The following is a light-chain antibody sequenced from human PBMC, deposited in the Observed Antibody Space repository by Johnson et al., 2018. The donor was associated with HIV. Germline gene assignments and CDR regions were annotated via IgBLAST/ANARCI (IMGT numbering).Light chain of an antibody. V-gene: IGLV1-51*01. J-gene: IGLJ1*01. CDR1: RSNIGDNF. CDR2: DNS. Sequence: QSVLTQPPSVSAAPGQKVTISCSGNRSNIGDNFVSWYQHLPGTAPKLLVYDNSKRPSGIPDRFSATTSDTSATLGLTGLQTGDEADYYCGTWDSSLSGYVFGTGTKVTVL. CDR3: GTWDSSLSGYV.